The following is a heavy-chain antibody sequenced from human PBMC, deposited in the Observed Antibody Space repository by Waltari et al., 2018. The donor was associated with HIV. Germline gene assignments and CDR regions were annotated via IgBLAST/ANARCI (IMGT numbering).Heavy chain of an antibody. CDR1: GGSFSGYY. CDR3: ASHRVPAAGNYYGMDV. CDR2: INHSGST. D-gene: IGHD2-2*01. J-gene: IGHJ6*02. V-gene: IGHV4-34*01. Sequence: YGGSFSGYYWSWIRQPPGKGLEWIGEINHSGSTNYNPSLKSRVTISVDTSKNQFSLKLSSVTAADTAVYYCASHRVPAAGNYYGMDVWGQGTTVTVSS.